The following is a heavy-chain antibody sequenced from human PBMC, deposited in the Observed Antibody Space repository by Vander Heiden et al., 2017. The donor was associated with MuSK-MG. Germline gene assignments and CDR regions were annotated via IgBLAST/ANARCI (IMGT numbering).Heavy chain of an antibody. Sequence: QLQLVQSGAEVKKPGASVKVSCKASGYTFTSYGISWVRQAPGQGLAWMGWISAYNGNTNYAQKLQGRVTMATDTSTSTAYMELRSLRSADTAVYYCARAGPCRRGGNENDYWVQGTLVTVSS. CDR1: GYTFTSYG. CDR3: ARAGPCRRGGNENDY. CDR2: ISAYNGNT. D-gene: IGHD3-10*01. V-gene: IGHV1-18*04. J-gene: IGHJ4*02.